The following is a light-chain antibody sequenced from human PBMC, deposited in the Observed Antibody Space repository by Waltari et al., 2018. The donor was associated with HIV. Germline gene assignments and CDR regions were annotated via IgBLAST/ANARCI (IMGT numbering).Light chain of an antibody. CDR1: NSDVGGYNY. CDR2: DVS. J-gene: IGLJ1*01. V-gene: IGLV2-14*01. Sequence: QSALTQPASVSGSPGQSITISCTGTNSDVGGYNYVSWYQQHQGKAPRLIIFDVSPRPSGISNRFSGSKSGNTASLTISGLQAEDEADYYCSSYTRSTTLDAVFGTGTTVTVL. CDR3: SSYTRSTTLDAV.